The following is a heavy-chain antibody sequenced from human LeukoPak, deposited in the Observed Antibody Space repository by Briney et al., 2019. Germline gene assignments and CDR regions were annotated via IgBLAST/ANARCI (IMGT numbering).Heavy chain of an antibody. D-gene: IGHD5-18*01. V-gene: IGHV4-38-2*02. J-gene: IGHJ4*02. Sequence: PSETLSLTCTVSGYSISSGYYWGWIRQPPGKGLEWIGSIYHSGSTYYNPSLKSRVIISVDTSKNQFSLQLNSVTPEDTAVYYCARDRGYSYGIDYWGQGTLVTVSS. CDR3: ARDRGYSYGIDY. CDR2: IYHSGST. CDR1: GYSISSGYY.